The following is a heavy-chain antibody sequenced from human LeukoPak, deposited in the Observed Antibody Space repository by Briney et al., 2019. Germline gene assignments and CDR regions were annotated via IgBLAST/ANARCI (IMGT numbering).Heavy chain of an antibody. J-gene: IGHJ5*02. V-gene: IGHV3-7*01. Sequence: GGSLRLSCAASGFTFSSYWMSWVRQAPGKGLEWVANIKQDGSEKYYVDSVKGRFTISRDNAKNSLYLQMNSLRAEDTAVNYCARDPPYCSGGSCPSWGQGTLVTVSS. D-gene: IGHD2-15*01. CDR3: ARDPPYCSGGSCPS. CDR2: IKQDGSEK. CDR1: GFTFSSYW.